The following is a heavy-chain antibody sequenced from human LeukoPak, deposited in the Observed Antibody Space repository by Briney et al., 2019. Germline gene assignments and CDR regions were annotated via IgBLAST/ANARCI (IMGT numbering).Heavy chain of an antibody. J-gene: IGHJ4*02. D-gene: IGHD3-22*01. CDR1: GFTFDDYA. CDR2: ISWNSGSI. V-gene: IGHV3-9*01. Sequence: GGSLRLSCAASGFTFDDYAMHWVRQAPVKGLEWVSGISWNSGSIDYADSVKGRFTISRDNAKKSLYLQMNSLRAEDTALYYCGKDIRYYDTTGGNDYWGQGTLVTVSS. CDR3: GKDIRYYDTTGGNDY.